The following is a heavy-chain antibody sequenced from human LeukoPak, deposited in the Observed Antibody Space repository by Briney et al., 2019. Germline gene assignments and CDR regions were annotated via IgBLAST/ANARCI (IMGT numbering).Heavy chain of an antibody. V-gene: IGHV3-30*03. CDR3: AIDPYYYGSGSTTHFDY. CDR2: ISYDGSTK. Sequence: QPGRSLRFSCAASGFTLSSYGMHWVRQAPGKGLEWVAVISYDGSTKYHAASVEGRFTISRDNSKNTLYLQMNSLRAEDTAVYYCAIDPYYYGSGSTTHFDYWGQGTLVTVSS. J-gene: IGHJ4*02. D-gene: IGHD3-10*01. CDR1: GFTLSSYG.